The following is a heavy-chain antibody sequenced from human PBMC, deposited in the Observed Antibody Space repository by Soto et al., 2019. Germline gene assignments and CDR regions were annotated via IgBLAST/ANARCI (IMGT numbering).Heavy chain of an antibody. CDR3: ARVAAGGRWYDY. V-gene: IGHV3-21*01. CDR2: ISSSSSYI. J-gene: IGHJ4*01. Sequence: EVQLVESGGGLVKPGGSLRLSCAASGFTFSSYSMNWVRQAPGKGLEWVSSISSSSSYIYYADSVKGRFTISRDNAKNSLYLQMNSLRADDTAVYYCARVAAGGRWYDYWGHGTLGTGSS. CDR1: GFTFSSYS. D-gene: IGHD6-13*01.